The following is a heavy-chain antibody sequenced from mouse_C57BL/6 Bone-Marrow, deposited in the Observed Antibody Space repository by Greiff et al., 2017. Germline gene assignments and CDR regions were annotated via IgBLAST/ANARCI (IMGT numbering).Heavy chain of an antibody. CDR3: ARRDYGSSYWYFDV. V-gene: IGHV1-7*01. Sequence: QVQLQQSGADLAKPGASVKLSCKASGYTFTSYWMHWVQQRPGQGLEWIGYINPSSGYTKYNQKFKDKATLTADKSSSTADMQLSSRTYEDSAVYYCARRDYGSSYWYFDVWGTGTTVTVSS. CDR2: INPSSGYT. D-gene: IGHD1-1*01. CDR1: GYTFTSYW. J-gene: IGHJ1*03.